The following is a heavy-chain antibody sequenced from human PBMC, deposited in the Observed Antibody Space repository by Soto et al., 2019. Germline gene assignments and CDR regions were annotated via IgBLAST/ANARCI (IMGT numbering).Heavy chain of an antibody. Sequence: SETLSLTCAVYGGSFSGYYWSWIRQPSGKGLEWIGEINHSGSTNYNPSLKSRVTISVDTSKNQFSLKLSSVTAADTAVYYCARHGGASPGYYYYGMDVWGQGTTVTVS. V-gene: IGHV4-34*01. CDR2: INHSGST. CDR1: GGSFSGYY. J-gene: IGHJ6*02. D-gene: IGHD3-3*01. CDR3: ARHGGASPGYYYYGMDV.